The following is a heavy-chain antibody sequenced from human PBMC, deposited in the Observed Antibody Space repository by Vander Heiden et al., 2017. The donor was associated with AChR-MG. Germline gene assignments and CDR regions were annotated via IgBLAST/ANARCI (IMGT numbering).Heavy chain of an antibody. V-gene: IGHV3-23*01. CDR1: GFTFSSYA. D-gene: IGHD3-3*01. CDR3: AKDGRRSYYDFWSGHAFDI. CDR2: ISGSGGST. J-gene: IGHJ3*02. Sequence: EVQLLESGGGLVQPGGSLSLSCAASGFTFSSYAMGWVRQAPGKGLEWVSAISGSGGSTYYADSVKGRFTISRDNSKNTLYLQMNSLRAEDTAVYYCAKDGRRSYYDFWSGHAFDIWGQGTMVTVSS.